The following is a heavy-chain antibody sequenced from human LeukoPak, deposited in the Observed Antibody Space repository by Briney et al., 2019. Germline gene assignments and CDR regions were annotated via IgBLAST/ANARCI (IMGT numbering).Heavy chain of an antibody. D-gene: IGHD3-3*01. CDR3: VTDPPDVGGPFWS. V-gene: IGHV3-33*01. Sequence: GGSLRLSCSASGFDFRMYAMHWVRQAPGKGLEWVAMIWRGGNYKFYVDAVKGRCTIYRDDFRSTFYLEMDSLTADDTAVYYCVTDPPDVGGPFWSGGQGALAPVSA. CDR1: GFDFRMYA. J-gene: IGHJ4*02. CDR2: IWRGGNYK.